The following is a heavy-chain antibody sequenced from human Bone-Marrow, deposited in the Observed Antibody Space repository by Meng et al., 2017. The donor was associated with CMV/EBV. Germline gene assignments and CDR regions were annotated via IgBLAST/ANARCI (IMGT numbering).Heavy chain of an antibody. CDR2: IYTGGTT. J-gene: IGHJ6*02. Sequence: GGSLRLSCAASGFTFSSYAMSWVRQAPGKGLEYVSAIYTGGTTYYADPVKGRFSISRDSFEDTVYLHMNRLRAEDTGVYYCTRDTRLYSSSSGLTFYYGMDVWGRGTTVTVSS. CDR3: TRDTRLYSSSSGLTFYYGMDV. V-gene: IGHV3-66*01. D-gene: IGHD6-6*01. CDR1: GFTFSSYA.